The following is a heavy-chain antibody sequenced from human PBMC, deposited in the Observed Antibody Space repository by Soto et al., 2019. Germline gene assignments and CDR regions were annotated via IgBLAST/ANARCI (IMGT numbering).Heavy chain of an antibody. CDR2: ISSSSSYI. V-gene: IGHV3-21*01. CDR1: GFTFSSYS. J-gene: IGHJ4*02. CDR3: ARDSMYYYDSSGLSD. Sequence: GGSLRLSCAASGFTFSSYSMNWVRQAPGKGLEWVSPISSSSSYIYYADSVKGRITISRDKAKNSLYLQMNSLRAEDTAVFYCARDSMYYYDSSGLSDWGQGTLVTVSS. D-gene: IGHD3-22*01.